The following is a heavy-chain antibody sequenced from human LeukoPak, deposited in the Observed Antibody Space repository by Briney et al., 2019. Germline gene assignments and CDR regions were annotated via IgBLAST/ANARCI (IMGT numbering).Heavy chain of an antibody. D-gene: IGHD3-3*01. V-gene: IGHV3-21*01. CDR2: ISSSSSYI. CDR3: ARVTRSPYYFDY. Sequence: PGGSLRLSCAASGFTFSSYSMNWVRRAPGKGLEWVSSISSSSSYIYYADSVKGRFTISRDNAKNSLYLQMNSLRAEDTAVYYCARVTRSPYYFDYWGQGTLVTVSS. CDR1: GFTFSSYS. J-gene: IGHJ4*02.